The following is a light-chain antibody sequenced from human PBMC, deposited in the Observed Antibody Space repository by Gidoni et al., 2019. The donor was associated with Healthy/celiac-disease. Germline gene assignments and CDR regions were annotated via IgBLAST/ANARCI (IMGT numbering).Light chain of an antibody. V-gene: IGLV2-23*03. J-gene: IGLJ2*01. Sequence: QSALTQPASVSGSPGQSITISCTGTSSDVGSYNLVSWYQQHPGKAPKPMIYEGSKRPSGLSNRFSVSKSGNTASLTISGLQAEDEADYYCCSYAGSSTFVVFGGGTKLTVL. CDR2: EGS. CDR3: CSYAGSSTFVV. CDR1: SSDVGSYNL.